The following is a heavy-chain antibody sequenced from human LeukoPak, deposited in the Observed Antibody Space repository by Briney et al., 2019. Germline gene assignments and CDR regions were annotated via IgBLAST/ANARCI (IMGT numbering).Heavy chain of an antibody. J-gene: IGHJ6*03. Sequence: PGGSLRLSCAASGSTFSSYSMNWVRQAPGKGLEWVSSISSSSSYIYYADSVKGRFTISRDNAKNSLYLQMNSLRAEDTAVYYCAREVVVPAAARHYYYYYYYMDVWGKGTTVTVS. V-gene: IGHV3-21*01. D-gene: IGHD2-2*01. CDR1: GSTFSSYS. CDR2: ISSSSSYI. CDR3: AREVVVPAAARHYYYYYYYMDV.